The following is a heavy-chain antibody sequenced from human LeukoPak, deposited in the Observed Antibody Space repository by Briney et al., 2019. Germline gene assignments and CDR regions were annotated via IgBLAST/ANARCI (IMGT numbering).Heavy chain of an antibody. J-gene: IGHJ4*02. CDR2: ISYDGTNK. CDR1: QFTFSSYP. CDR3: TRDEDSSGSFDY. V-gene: IGHV3-30*04. Sequence: GRSLRLSCAASQFTFSSYPMHWVRQAPGKGLEWVAVISYDGTNKYYADSVKGRFTISGDNSKNTLYLQMNSLRVEDTTVYYCTRDEDSSGSFDYWGQGTLVTVSS. D-gene: IGHD6-19*01.